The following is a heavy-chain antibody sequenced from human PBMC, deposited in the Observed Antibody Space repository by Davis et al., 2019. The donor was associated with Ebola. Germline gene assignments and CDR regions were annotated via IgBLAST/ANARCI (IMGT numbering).Heavy chain of an antibody. CDR1: GFTFSSYA. CDR3: ARDTRINYYDSSGYDYYYYYGMDV. D-gene: IGHD3-22*01. Sequence: GESLKISCAASGFTFSSYAMSWVRQAPGKGLEWVSVIYSGGSTYYADSVKGRFTISRDNSKNTLYLQMNSLRAEDTAVYYCARDTRINYYDSSGYDYYYYYGMDVWGQGTTVTVSS. J-gene: IGHJ6*02. V-gene: IGHV3-66*01. CDR2: IYSGGST.